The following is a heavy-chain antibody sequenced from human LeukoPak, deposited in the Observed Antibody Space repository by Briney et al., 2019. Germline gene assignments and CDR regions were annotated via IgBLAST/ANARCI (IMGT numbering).Heavy chain of an antibody. D-gene: IGHD3-10*01. J-gene: IGHJ4*02. Sequence: GGSLRLSCAASGFTFSSYWMHWVRQAPGKGLVRVSRINSDGSSTSYADSVKGRFTISRDNAKNTLYLQMNSLRAEDTAVYYCARFNTYYYGSGSYRAFDYWGQGTLVTVSS. V-gene: IGHV3-74*01. CDR1: GFTFSSYW. CDR2: INSDGSST. CDR3: ARFNTYYYGSGSYRAFDY.